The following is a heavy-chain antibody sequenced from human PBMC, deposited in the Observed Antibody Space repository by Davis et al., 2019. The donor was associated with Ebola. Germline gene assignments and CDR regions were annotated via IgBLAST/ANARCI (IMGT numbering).Heavy chain of an antibody. Sequence: MPSETLSLTCAVYGGSFSGYYWSWIRQPPGKGLERIGEINHSGSTNYNPSLKSRVTISVDTSKNQFSLKLSSVTAADTAVYYCARGEGYRIWGAFDIWGQGTTVTVSS. V-gene: IGHV4-34*01. D-gene: IGHD3-16*01. J-gene: IGHJ3*02. CDR1: GGSFSGYY. CDR3: ARGEGYRIWGAFDI. CDR2: INHSGST.